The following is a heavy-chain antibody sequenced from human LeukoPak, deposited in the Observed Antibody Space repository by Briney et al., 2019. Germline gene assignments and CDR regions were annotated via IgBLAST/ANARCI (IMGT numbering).Heavy chain of an antibody. V-gene: IGHV3-53*05. J-gene: IGHJ4*02. Sequence: GGSLRVSCAASGFNVSAKSMSWVRQTPEKGLEWVSVSYSTGITAYADSVKGRFSISRDNSKNTLALQMNSLRVEDTAVYYCARSPHALWFGGGAFDFWGQGTRVTVSS. CDR1: GFNVSAKS. D-gene: IGHD3-10*01. CDR3: ARSPHALWFGGGAFDF. CDR2: SYSTGIT.